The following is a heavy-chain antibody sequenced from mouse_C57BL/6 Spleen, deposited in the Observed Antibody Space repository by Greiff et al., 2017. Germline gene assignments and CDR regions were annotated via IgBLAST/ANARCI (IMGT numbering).Heavy chain of an antibody. CDR1: GYTFTDYE. J-gene: IGHJ2*01. Sequence: VQLQQSGAELVRPGASVTLSCKASGYTFTDYEMHWVKQTPVHGLEWIGAIDPETGGTAYNQKFKGKAILTADKSSSTAYMELRSLTSEDSAVYYCTRSNYYFDYWGQGTTLTVAS. V-gene: IGHV1-15*01. CDR3: TRSNYYFDY. CDR2: IDPETGGT.